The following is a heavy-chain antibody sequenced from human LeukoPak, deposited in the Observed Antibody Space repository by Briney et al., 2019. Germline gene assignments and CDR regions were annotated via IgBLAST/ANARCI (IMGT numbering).Heavy chain of an antibody. CDR3: AKRGVVIRVILVGFHKEAYYFDS. CDR2: ISDSGGRT. D-gene: IGHD3-22*01. CDR1: GITLSNNG. J-gene: IGHJ4*02. Sequence: QPGGSLRLSCAVSGITLSNNGMSWVRQAPGKGLEWVAGISDSGGRTNYADSVKGRFTISRDNPKNTLYLQMNSLRVEDTAVYFCAKRGVVIRVILVGFHKEAYYFDSWGQGALVTVSS. V-gene: IGHV3-23*01.